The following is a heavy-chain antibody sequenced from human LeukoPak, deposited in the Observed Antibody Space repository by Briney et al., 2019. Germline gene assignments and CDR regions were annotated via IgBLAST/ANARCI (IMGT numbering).Heavy chain of an antibody. V-gene: IGHV3-21*04. Sequence: GGSLRLSCAASGFTFSSYSMNWVRQAPGKGLEWVSSISSSSYIYYADSVKGRFTISRDNAKNSLYLQMNSLRAEDTAVYYCAKDRVTMIVGDYFDYWGQGTLVTVSS. CDR3: AKDRVTMIVGDYFDY. D-gene: IGHD3-22*01. CDR1: GFTFSSYS. CDR2: ISSSSYI. J-gene: IGHJ4*02.